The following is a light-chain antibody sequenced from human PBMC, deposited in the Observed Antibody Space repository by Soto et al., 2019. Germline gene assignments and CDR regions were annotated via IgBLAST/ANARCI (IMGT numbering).Light chain of an antibody. CDR1: QSVSGN. CDR3: QQYSNWPPIT. J-gene: IGKJ5*01. Sequence: EIVMTQSPATLSVSPGERATLSCRASQSVSGNLAWYQQKPGQAPRLLIYGATTRATGIPARFSGSGSGTEFTLTISSLQSEDFAVYYCQQYSNWPPITFGQGTRLEIK. V-gene: IGKV3-15*01. CDR2: GAT.